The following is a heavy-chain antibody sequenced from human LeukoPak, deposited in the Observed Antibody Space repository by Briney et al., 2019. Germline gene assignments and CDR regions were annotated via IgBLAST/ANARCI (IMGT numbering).Heavy chain of an antibody. CDR2: IKQDGSEK. CDR3: ARYCAGSGCYYARLAY. V-gene: IGHV3-7*01. D-gene: IGHD3-22*01. J-gene: IGHJ4*02. CDR1: GFTFTNYW. Sequence: GGSLRLSCAASGFTFTNYWMTWVRQAPGKGLEWAASIKQDGSEKYYVDSVKGRFTISRDNAKNSLYLEMDSLRAEDTAVYYCARYCAGSGCYYARLAYWGQGTLVAVSS.